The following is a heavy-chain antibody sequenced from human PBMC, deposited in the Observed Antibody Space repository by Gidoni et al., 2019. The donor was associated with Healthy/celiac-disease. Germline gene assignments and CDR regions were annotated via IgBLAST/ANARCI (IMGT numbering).Heavy chain of an antibody. CDR3: ARDRGLTAAGHPYYYGMDV. D-gene: IGHD6-13*01. CDR1: GFTFSSYW. V-gene: IGHV3-74*01. CDR2: MNSDGSST. Sequence: EVQLVESGGGLVQPGGSLRLPCAASGFTFSSYWMTWVRQAPGKGLVWVSRMNSDGSSTSYADAVKGRFTISRDNAKNTLYLQMNSLRAEDTAVYYCARDRGLTAAGHPYYYGMDVWGQGTTVTVSS. J-gene: IGHJ6*02.